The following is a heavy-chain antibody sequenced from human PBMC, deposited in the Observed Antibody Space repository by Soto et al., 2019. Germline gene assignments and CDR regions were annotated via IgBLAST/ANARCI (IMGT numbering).Heavy chain of an antibody. V-gene: IGHV1-69*06. CDR1: GGTLSSYA. CDR2: ITPIFGTA. CDR3: ACYYDFWSGYYDWFDP. Sequence: ASVKVSCKASGGTLSSYAISWVRQAPGQGLEWMGGITPIFGTANYAQKFQGRVTITADKSTSTAYMELSSLRSEDTAVYYCACYYDFWSGYYDWFDPWGQGTLVTVSS. D-gene: IGHD3-3*01. J-gene: IGHJ5*02.